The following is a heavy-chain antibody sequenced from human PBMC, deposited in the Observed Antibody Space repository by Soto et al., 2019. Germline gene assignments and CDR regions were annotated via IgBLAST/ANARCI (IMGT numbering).Heavy chain of an antibody. CDR1: GYSFSDYG. V-gene: IGHV1-18*01. Sequence: ASVKVSCKTSGYSFSDYGVSWVRQAPGQGLEWMGWITTDKGKTNYAQKFQGRVTMTTDTSTSTAYMELRSLRSDDTAVYYCATRSPAYDYWGQGTLVTVSS. J-gene: IGHJ4*02. CDR2: ITTDKGKT. CDR3: ATRSPAYDY. D-gene: IGHD2-21*01.